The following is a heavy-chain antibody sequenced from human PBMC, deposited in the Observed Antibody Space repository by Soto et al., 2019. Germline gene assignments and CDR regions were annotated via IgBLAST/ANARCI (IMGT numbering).Heavy chain of an antibody. CDR3: ARGRSIWWVLRDFDTFVMDV. Sequence: SETLFLTSGVYGGSFNTYYHYWNWVRQPPGKGLEWIGEINHRGGTNYNPSLKSRVIISVDTSKNQFSLKLSSVTAADTAVYYCARGRSIWWVLRDFDTFVMDVWGKGTTVTISS. CDR1: GGSFNTYYHY. D-gene: IGHD3-9*01. V-gene: IGHV4-34*01. CDR2: INHRGGT. J-gene: IGHJ6*04.